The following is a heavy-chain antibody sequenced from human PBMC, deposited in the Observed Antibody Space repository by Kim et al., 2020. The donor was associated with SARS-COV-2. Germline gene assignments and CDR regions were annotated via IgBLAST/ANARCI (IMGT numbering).Heavy chain of an antibody. V-gene: IGHV3-23*01. CDR1: GFTFSSYA. CDR3: AIRAVDY. J-gene: IGHJ4*02. Sequence: GGSLRLSFPASGFTFSSYAMNWVRQAPGKGLEWVPDIMDIGGSKYYADSVKGRFTISRDNSKNTRYLQMNSLRAEDTAVYYCAIRAVDYWGQGTLVTVSS. CDR2: IMDIGGSK. D-gene: IGHD2-2*01.